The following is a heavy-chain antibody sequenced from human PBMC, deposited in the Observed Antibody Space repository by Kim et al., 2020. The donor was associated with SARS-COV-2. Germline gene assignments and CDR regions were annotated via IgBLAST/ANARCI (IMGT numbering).Heavy chain of an antibody. D-gene: IGHD6-19*01. Sequence: GGSLRLSCAASGFTFSSYWMSWVRQAPGKGLEWVANIKQDGSEKYYVDSVKGRFTISRDNAKNSLYLQMNSLRAEDTAVYYCASGAVAATYYYYGMDVWGQGTTVTVSS. CDR1: GFTFSSYW. V-gene: IGHV3-7*03. CDR3: ASGAVAATYYYYGMDV. J-gene: IGHJ6*02. CDR2: IKQDGSEK.